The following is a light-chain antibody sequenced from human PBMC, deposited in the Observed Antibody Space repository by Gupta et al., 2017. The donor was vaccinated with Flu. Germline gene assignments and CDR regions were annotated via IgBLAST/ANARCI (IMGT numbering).Light chain of an antibody. J-gene: IGKJ1*01. V-gene: IGKV1-5*03. Sequence: SATVGETVTNTCRASQSISSWLAWYQQKEGKAPKRLIYQASTLEDGVPSRFSGRGSGTEFTLTNSSLQPDYFGTYYCQQFRAFGHGTKVELK. CDR2: QAS. CDR3: QQFRA. CDR1: QSISSW.